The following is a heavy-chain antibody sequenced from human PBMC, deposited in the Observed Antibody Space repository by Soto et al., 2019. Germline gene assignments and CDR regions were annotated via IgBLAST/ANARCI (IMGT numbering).Heavy chain of an antibody. D-gene: IGHD3-3*01. Sequence: QVQLQESGPGLVKPSETLSLTCTVSGGSISVYYWSWIRQPPGKGLEWIGYIYYSGSTNYNPSLKRRVTRSVDTSRYQFSLKLSSVTAADTAVYYCARGGWRHIDYWGQGTLVTVSS. CDR1: GGSISVYY. CDR2: IYYSGST. CDR3: ARGGWRHIDY. J-gene: IGHJ4*02. V-gene: IGHV4-59*08.